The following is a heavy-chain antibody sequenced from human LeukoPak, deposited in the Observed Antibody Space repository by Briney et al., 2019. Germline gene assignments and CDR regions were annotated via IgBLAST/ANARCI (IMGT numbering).Heavy chain of an antibody. CDR2: INPNSSGT. CDR3: ATNGDEGYYDFWSGYRWSWFDP. J-gene: IGHJ5*02. V-gene: IGHV1-2*02. Sequence: AASVKVSCKASGYTFTGYYMHWVRQAPGQGLEWMGWINPNSSGTNYAQKFQGRVTMTRDTSISTAYMELSRLRSDDTAVYYCATNGDEGYYDFWSGYRWSWFDPWGQGTLVTVSS. CDR1: GYTFTGYY. D-gene: IGHD3-3*01.